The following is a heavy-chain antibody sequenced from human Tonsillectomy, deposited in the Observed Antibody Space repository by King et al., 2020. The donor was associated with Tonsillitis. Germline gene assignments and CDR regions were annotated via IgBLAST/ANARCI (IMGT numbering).Heavy chain of an antibody. V-gene: IGHV3-21*01. CDR1: GFTFSSYS. D-gene: IGHD2-21*02. CDR3: ARDVPYSYCGGDCYAFDY. J-gene: IGHJ4*02. Sequence: VQLVESGGGLVKPGGSLRLSCAASGFTFSSYSMNWVRQAPGKGLEWVSSISSSSSYIYYADSVKGRFTVSRDNAKNSLYLQINSLRAEDTAVYYCARDVPYSYCGGDCYAFDYWGQGTLVTVSS. CDR2: ISSSSSYI.